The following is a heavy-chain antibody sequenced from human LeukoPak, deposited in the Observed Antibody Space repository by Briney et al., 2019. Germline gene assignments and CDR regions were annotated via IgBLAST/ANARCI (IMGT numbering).Heavy chain of an antibody. V-gene: IGHV1-18*01. D-gene: IGHD3-3*01. CDR1: GYTFTSYG. J-gene: IGHJ6*02. CDR2: ISAYNGNT. CDR3: ARAMFGRYDFWSGYYTYYYYYGMDV. Sequence: ASVKVSCKASGYTFTSYGISWVRQAPGQGLEWMGWISAYNGNTNYAQKLQGRVTMTTDTSTSTAYMELRSLRSDDTAVYYCARAMFGRYDFWSGYYTYYYYYGMDVWGQGTTVTVSS.